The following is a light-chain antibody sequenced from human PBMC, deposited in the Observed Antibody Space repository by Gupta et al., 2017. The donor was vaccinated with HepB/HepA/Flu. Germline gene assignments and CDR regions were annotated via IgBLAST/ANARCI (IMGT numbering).Light chain of an antibody. V-gene: IGKV3-20*01. CDR2: GAS. CDR1: QSVTSSY. Sequence: EIVLTQSPGTLSLSPGERATLSCRASQSVTSSYLAWYQQKPGQAPRFLIYGASSRATGIPDRVSGSGSGTDFTLTISRLEPEDVAVYYCQQYGSSFTFGQGTRLEIK. CDR3: QQYGSSFT. J-gene: IGKJ5*01.